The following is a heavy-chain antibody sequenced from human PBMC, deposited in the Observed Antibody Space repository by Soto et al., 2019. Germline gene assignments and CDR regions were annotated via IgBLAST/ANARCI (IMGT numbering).Heavy chain of an antibody. J-gene: IGHJ6*03. CDR2: IYSGGST. CDR3: ARDTWDDYGDYGVGYYYMDV. V-gene: IGHV3-66*01. Sequence: PGGSLRLSCAASGFTVSSNYMSWVRQAPGKGLEWVSVIYSGGSTYYADSVKGRFTIPRDNSKNTLYLQMNSLRAEDTAVYYCARDTWDDYGDYGVGYYYMDVWGKGTTVTVSS. D-gene: IGHD4-17*01. CDR1: GFTVSSNY.